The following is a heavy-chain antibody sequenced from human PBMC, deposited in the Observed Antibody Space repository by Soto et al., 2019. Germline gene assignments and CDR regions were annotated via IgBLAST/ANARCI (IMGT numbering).Heavy chain of an antibody. CDR2: MNPNSGNT. CDR3: ARVRAPYYYYYMDV. J-gene: IGHJ6*03. CDR1: GYTFTSYD. V-gene: IGHV1-8*01. Sequence: GASVKVSCKASGYTFTSYDINWVRQATGQGLEWMGWMNPNSGNTGYAQKFQGRVTMTRNTSISTAYMELSSLRSEDTAVYYCARVRAPYYYYYMDVWGKGTTVTVSS.